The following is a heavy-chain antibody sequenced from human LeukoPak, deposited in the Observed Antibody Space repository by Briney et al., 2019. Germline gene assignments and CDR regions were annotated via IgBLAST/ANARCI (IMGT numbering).Heavy chain of an antibody. Sequence: GGSLRLSCATSGFNFGGHYMSWVRQAPGKGPEWILYISGNGRDIAYADSVKGRFTISRDNAKNLRHRQMYSLRAQASAVLPCVRQALRAGGQWGQGPLIAVSS. CDR1: GFNFGGHY. CDR2: ISGNGRDI. J-gene: IGHJ4*02. CDR3: VRQALRAGGQ. V-gene: IGHV3/OR16-9*01. D-gene: IGHD6-13*01.